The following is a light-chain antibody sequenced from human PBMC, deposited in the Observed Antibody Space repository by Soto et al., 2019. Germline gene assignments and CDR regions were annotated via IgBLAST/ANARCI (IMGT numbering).Light chain of an antibody. Sequence: IQVTQSPSSPSASVGDRVTITCQASQDISNCLNWYQQKPGKAPKLLIYAASTLQSGVPSRFSGSGSGTEFTLTISSLQSEDFAVYYCQQRMNWPCTFGQGTRLE. CDR3: QQRMNWPCT. V-gene: IGKV1-9*01. CDR2: AAS. CDR1: QDISNC. J-gene: IGKJ5*01.